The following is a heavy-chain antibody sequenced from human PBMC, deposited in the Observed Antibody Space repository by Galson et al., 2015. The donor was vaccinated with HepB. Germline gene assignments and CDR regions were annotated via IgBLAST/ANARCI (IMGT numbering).Heavy chain of an antibody. J-gene: IGHJ4*02. V-gene: IGHV3-33*01. CDR2: TWRDGSNE. D-gene: IGHD6-19*01. CDR3: AREAHIAVAALDH. Sequence: SLRLSCAASGFTFSDFGMHWVRQAPGKGLEWLALTWRDGSNEHYAESVKGRFTISRDNARNTLYLQMNSLKVEDTAIYYCAREAHIAVAALDHWGLGTLVTVSS. CDR1: GFTFSDFG.